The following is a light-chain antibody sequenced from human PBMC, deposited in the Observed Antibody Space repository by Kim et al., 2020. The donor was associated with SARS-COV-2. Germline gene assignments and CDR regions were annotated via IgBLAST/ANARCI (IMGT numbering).Light chain of an antibody. V-gene: IGKV1-5*03. CDR3: QQYNSYPYT. CDR1: QSISSW. J-gene: IGKJ2*01. CDR2: KAS. Sequence: DIQMTQSPSTLSASVGDRVTITCRASQSISSWLVWYQQKPGKAPKLLIYKASSLESGVTSRFSGSGSGTEFTLTISSLQPDDFATFYCQQYNSYPYTWGQGTKL.